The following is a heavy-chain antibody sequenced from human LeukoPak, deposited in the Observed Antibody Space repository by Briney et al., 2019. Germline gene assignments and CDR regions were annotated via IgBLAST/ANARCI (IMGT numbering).Heavy chain of an antibody. J-gene: IGHJ6*02. D-gene: IGHD3-3*01. V-gene: IGHV4-34*01. Sequence: SETLSLTCAVYGGSFSGYYWSWIRQPPGKGLEWIGEINHSGSTNYNPSLKSRVTISVDTSKNQFSLKLSSVTAADTAVYYCVRDSYYDFWSGYYNTPNYYYYGMDVWGQGTTVTVSS. CDR3: VRDSYYDFWSGYYNTPNYYYYGMDV. CDR1: GGSFSGYY. CDR2: INHSGST.